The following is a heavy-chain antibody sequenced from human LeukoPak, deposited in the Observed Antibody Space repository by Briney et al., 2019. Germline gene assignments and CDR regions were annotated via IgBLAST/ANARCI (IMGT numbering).Heavy chain of an antibody. CDR2: IYYSGST. J-gene: IGHJ4*02. V-gene: IGHV4-39*01. Sequence: PSETLSLTCTVSGGSISSSSYYWGWIRQPPGKGLEWIGNIYYSGSTYRNPSLRSRVTISADTSKNQFSLMLSSVTAADTAVYYCTRRVSASSWRDYWGQGTLVTVSS. CDR1: GGSISSSSYY. D-gene: IGHD6-13*01. CDR3: TRRVSASSWRDY.